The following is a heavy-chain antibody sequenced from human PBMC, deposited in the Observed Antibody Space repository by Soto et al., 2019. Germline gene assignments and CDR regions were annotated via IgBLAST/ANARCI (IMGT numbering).Heavy chain of an antibody. Sequence: ASVKVSCKASGYTFTSYAMHWVRQAPGQRLEWMGWINAGNGNTKYSQKFQGRVTITRDTSASTAYMELSSLRSEDTAVYYCARDFPLHCSGCSCYGDDYYYYGMDVWGQGTTVTVSS. V-gene: IGHV1-3*01. CDR2: INAGNGNT. J-gene: IGHJ6*02. CDR1: GYTFTSYA. CDR3: ARDFPLHCSGCSCYGDDYYYYGMDV. D-gene: IGHD2-15*01.